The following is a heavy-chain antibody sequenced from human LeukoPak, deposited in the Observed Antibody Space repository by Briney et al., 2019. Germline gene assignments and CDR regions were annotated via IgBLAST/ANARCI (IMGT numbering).Heavy chain of an antibody. CDR2: ISGSGGST. J-gene: IGHJ4*02. Sequence: GGSLRLSCAAFGFTFSSYAMSWVRQAPGKGLEWVSAISGSGGSTYYADSVKGRFTISRDNSKNTLYLQMNSLRAEDTAVYYCAKVGDIAVAGFIDYWGQGTLVTVSS. D-gene: IGHD6-19*01. V-gene: IGHV3-23*01. CDR1: GFTFSSYA. CDR3: AKVGDIAVAGFIDY.